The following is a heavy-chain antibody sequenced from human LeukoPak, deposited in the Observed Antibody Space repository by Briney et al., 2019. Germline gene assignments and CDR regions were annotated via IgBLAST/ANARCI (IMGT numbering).Heavy chain of an antibody. CDR1: GFSFGSYG. D-gene: IGHD1-26*01. CDR2: ISHEGSVK. J-gene: IGHJ4*02. Sequence: PGGSLRLSCAASGFSFGSYGIHWVRQAPGKGLEWVAVISHEGSVKYHADSVKGRFTISRDNAMNTLYLQMNSLRAEDTAVYYCARVPRGSYSFDYWGQGTLVTVSS. V-gene: IGHV3-30*03. CDR3: ARVPRGSYSFDY.